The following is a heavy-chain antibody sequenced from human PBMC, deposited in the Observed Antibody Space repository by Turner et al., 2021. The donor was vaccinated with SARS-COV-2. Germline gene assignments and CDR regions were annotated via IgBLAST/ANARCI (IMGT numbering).Heavy chain of an antibody. V-gene: IGHV3-66*01. CDR2: IYSGGTT. CDR3: ARGEIRGVTGDY. Sequence: EVQLVQSGGGLVQPGGSLILSCTASGFTVSNNYMSWVRQGPGKGLEWVSLIYSGGTTKYADSVKGRFTISRDNSKNTLYLQMNSLRAEDTAVYYCARGEIRGVTGDYWGRGTLVTVSS. CDR1: GFTVSNNY. D-gene: IGHD3-10*01. J-gene: IGHJ4*02.